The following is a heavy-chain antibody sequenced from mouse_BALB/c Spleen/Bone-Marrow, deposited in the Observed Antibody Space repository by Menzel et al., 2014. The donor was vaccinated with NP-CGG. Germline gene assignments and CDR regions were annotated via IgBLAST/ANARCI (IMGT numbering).Heavy chain of an antibody. J-gene: IGHJ2*01. D-gene: IGHD1-1*02. CDR2: IRNKANGYTT. CDR1: GFTFTDYY. Sequence: EVQGVESGGGLVQPGGSLRLSCATSGFTFTDYYMNWVRQPPGKALVWLGFIRNKANGYTTEYSASVKGRSTISRDNSQSILYLQMNTLRAEDSATYYCARDKGGILFDYWGQGTTLTVSS. CDR3: ARDKGGILFDY. V-gene: IGHV7-3*02.